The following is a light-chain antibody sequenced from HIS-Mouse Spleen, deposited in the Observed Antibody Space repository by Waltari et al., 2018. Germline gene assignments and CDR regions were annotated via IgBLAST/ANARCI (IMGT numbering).Light chain of an antibody. CDR1: SSDVGGYNY. J-gene: IGLJ3*02. V-gene: IGLV2-14*01. Sequence: QSALTQPASVSGSPGQSITISCTGTSSDVGGYNYVSWYQQHPGKAPKLVIYEVSNRTSGVSQRVSGSKSGNTASLTISGLQAEDEADYYCSSYTSSSTWVFGGGTKLTVL. CDR3: SSYTSSSTWV. CDR2: EVS.